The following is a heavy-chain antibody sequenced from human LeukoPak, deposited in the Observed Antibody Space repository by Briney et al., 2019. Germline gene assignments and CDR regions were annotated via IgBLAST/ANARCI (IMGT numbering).Heavy chain of an antibody. J-gene: IGHJ5*02. V-gene: IGHV4-39*07. CDR3: ARDSRSGWGNWFDP. CDR2: IYYTGST. CDR1: GGSISSSSYY. Sequence: SETLSLTCTVSGGSISSSSYYWGWIRQPPGKGLEWIGCIYYTGSTYYNPSLKSRVAISVDTSKNQFSLKLSSVTAADTAVYYCARDSRSGWGNWFDPWGQGTLVTVSS. D-gene: IGHD6-19*01.